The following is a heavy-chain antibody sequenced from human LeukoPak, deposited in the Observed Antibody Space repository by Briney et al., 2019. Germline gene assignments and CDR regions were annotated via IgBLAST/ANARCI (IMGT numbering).Heavy chain of an antibody. J-gene: IGHJ6*02. Sequence: GGPLRLSCAASGFTFSSYSMNWVRQAPGKGLEWVSYISSSSSTIYYADSVKGRFTISRDNAKNSLYLQMNSLRAEDTAVYYCARYYYYYGMDVWGQGTTVTVS. V-gene: IGHV3-48*04. CDR1: GFTFSSYS. CDR3: ARYYYYYGMDV. CDR2: ISSSSSTI.